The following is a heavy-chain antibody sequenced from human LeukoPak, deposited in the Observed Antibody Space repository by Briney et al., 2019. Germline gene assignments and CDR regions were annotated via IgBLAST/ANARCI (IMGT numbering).Heavy chain of an antibody. Sequence: GGSLRLSCVASGLSFSNFAMHWVRQTPGRGLEWLALISHEGGSKTYANSVRGRFTVSRDNSKNTLFLQLNSLRPDDTSVYYCARDWDPLPTAIGSAAFDIWGQGTLVTVSS. D-gene: IGHD2-21*02. CDR2: ISHEGGSK. J-gene: IGHJ3*02. V-gene: IGHV3-30-3*01. CDR1: GLSFSNFA. CDR3: ARDWDPLPTAIGSAAFDI.